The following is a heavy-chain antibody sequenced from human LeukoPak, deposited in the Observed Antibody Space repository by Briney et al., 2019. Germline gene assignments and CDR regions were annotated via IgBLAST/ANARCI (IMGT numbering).Heavy chain of an antibody. CDR2: MNPNSGNA. D-gene: IGHD3-10*01. CDR3: ARTMVRGVNWFDP. V-gene: IGHV1-8*01. J-gene: IGHJ5*02. CDR1: GYTFTSYD. Sequence: ASVKVSCKASGYTFTSYDINWVRQATGQGREGMGWMNPNSGNAGYAQKFQGRVTMTRNTSISTAYMELSSLRSEDTAVYYCARTMVRGVNWFDPWGQGTLVTVSS.